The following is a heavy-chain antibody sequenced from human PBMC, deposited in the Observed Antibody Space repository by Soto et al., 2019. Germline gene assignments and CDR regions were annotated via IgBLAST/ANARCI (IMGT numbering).Heavy chain of an antibody. D-gene: IGHD4-17*01. CDR2: ISSSSSTI. CDR1: GFTFSSYS. V-gene: IGHV3-48*01. J-gene: IGHJ3*02. Sequence: GGSLRLSCAASGFTFSSYSMNWVRQAPGKGLEWVSYISSSSSTIYYADSVKGRFTISRDNAKNSLYLQMNSLRAEDTAVYYCARGTYDYGDYDDAFDIWGQGTMVTVSS. CDR3: ARGTYDYGDYDDAFDI.